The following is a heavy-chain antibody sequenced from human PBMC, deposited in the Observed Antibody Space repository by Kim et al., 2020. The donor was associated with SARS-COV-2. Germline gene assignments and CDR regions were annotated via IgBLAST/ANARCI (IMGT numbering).Heavy chain of an antibody. V-gene: IGHV3-23*01. CDR1: GFTFSSYA. CDR3: AKVPGIAAAVNWFDP. CDR2: ISGSGGST. D-gene: IGHD6-13*01. J-gene: IGHJ5*02. Sequence: GGSLRLSCAASGFTFSSYAMSWVGQAPGKGLEWVSAISGSGGSTYYADSVKGRFTISRDNSKNTLYLQMNSLRAEDTAVYYCAKVPGIAAAVNWFDPWGQGTLVTVSS.